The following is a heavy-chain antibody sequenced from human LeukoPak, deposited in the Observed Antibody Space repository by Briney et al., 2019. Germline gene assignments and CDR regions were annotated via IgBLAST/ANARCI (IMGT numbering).Heavy chain of an antibody. D-gene: IGHD2-2*02. Sequence: GGSLRLSCAASGFTFSSYSMNWVRQAPGKGLEWVSYISSSVSTIYYADSVKGRFTISRDNAKNSLYLQMNSLRAEDTAVYYCVLGYCSSTSCYTYYGMDVWGQGTTVTVSS. V-gene: IGHV3-48*04. J-gene: IGHJ6*02. CDR1: GFTFSSYS. CDR2: ISSSVSTI. CDR3: VLGYCSSTSCYTYYGMDV.